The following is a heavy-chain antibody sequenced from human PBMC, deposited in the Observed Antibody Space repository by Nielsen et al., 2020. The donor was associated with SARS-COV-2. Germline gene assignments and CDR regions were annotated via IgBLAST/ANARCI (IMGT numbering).Heavy chain of an antibody. CDR2: INWNSATI. D-gene: IGHD3-10*01. CDR3: ARDWSSGSGSSYYYYGMDV. Sequence: GGSLRLSCAASGFTFDDYAMHWVRQSPGKGLEWVAGINWNSATIGYVDSVEGRFTISRDNDKNSLFLQMNSLRAEDTAVYYCARDWSSGSGSSYYYYGMDVWGQGTTVTVSS. CDR1: GFTFDDYA. J-gene: IGHJ6*02. V-gene: IGHV3-9*01.